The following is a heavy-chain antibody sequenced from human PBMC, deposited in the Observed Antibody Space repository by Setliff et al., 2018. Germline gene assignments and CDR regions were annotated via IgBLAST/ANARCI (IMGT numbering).Heavy chain of an antibody. D-gene: IGHD2-21*01. Sequence: PSETLSLTCTVSGDSISSSRYYWAWIRQPPGKGLEWFGNIYYSGTTYSNPSLKSRVTMSVDTSKNQFSLKLTSVTAADTAVYYCARGLEGEDYFYYMDVWGKGNTVTVSS. CDR1: GDSISSSRYY. CDR2: IYYSGTT. CDR3: ARGLEGEDYFYYMDV. J-gene: IGHJ6*03. V-gene: IGHV4-39*07.